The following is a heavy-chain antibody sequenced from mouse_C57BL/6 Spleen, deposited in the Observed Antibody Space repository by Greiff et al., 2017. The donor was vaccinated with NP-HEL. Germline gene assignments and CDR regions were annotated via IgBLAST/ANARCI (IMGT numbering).Heavy chain of an antibody. CDR1: GFTFSSYA. CDR3: TRDDYGSSRFAY. D-gene: IGHD1-1*01. Sequence: EVMLVESGEGLVKPGGSLKLSCAASGFTFSSYAMSWVRQTPEKRLEWVAYISSGGDYIYYADTVKGRFTISRDNARNTLYLQMSSLKSEDTAMYYCTRDDYGSSRFAYWGQGTLVTVSA. V-gene: IGHV5-9-1*02. CDR2: ISSGGDYI. J-gene: IGHJ3*01.